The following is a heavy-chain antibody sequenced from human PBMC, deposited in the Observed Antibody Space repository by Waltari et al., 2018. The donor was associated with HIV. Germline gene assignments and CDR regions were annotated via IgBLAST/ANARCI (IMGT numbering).Heavy chain of an antibody. D-gene: IGHD2-21*01. J-gene: IGHJ4*02. Sequence: EVQLLESGGALVQPGGSLRLSCAGSGFTFVSYAMSWVRQAPGKGLEGVSSIRATGATTYYSDSVKGRFTISRDNSKNTLYVQMNSLVVEDTTIYYCASHPVPFCGNRRCYGGFWGQGTLVAVSS. CDR2: IRATGATT. V-gene: IGHV3-23*01. CDR3: ASHPVPFCGNRRCYGGF. CDR1: GFTFVSYA.